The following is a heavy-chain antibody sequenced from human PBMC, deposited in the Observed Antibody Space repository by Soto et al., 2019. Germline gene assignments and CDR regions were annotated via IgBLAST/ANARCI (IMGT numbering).Heavy chain of an antibody. Sequence: GSLRLSGAASVFTFSSYAMSWVRQAPGKGLEWVSAISGSGGSTYYADSVKGRFTISRDNSKNTLYLQMNSLRAEDTAVYYCAKDPQWLVPIYFDYWGQGTLVTVSS. J-gene: IGHJ4*02. D-gene: IGHD6-19*01. CDR1: VFTFSSYA. V-gene: IGHV3-23*01. CDR3: AKDPQWLVPIYFDY. CDR2: ISGSGGST.